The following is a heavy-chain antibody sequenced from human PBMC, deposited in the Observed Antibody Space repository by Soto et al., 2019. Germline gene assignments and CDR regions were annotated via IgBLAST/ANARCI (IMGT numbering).Heavy chain of an antibody. Sequence: QVQLQESGPGLVKPSQTLSLTCSVSGGSVSSGGSYWSWVRQHPGKGLECIGHIYNSGSTDYNPSLGSRITISLDTSKNQFSLTLTSVTAADTAIYYCAGYHAWGWFDPWGQGTLVTVSS. CDR3: AGYHAWGWFDP. J-gene: IGHJ5*02. D-gene: IGHD3-16*01. CDR1: GGSVSSGGSY. V-gene: IGHV4-31*03. CDR2: IYNSGST.